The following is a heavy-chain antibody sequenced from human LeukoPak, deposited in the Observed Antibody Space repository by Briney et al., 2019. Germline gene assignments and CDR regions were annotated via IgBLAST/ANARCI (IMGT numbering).Heavy chain of an antibody. D-gene: IGHD2-21*02. CDR3: VSDCGGDCYNSDY. V-gene: IGHV4-38-2*01. J-gene: IGHJ4*02. Sequence: SETLSLTCAVSGYSISSGYYWGWIRQPPGKGLEWIGSIYHSGSTYYNPSLKSRVTISVDTSKNQFSLKLSSVTAADTAVYYCVSDCGGDCYNSDYWGQGTLVTVSS. CDR2: IYHSGST. CDR1: GYSISSGYY.